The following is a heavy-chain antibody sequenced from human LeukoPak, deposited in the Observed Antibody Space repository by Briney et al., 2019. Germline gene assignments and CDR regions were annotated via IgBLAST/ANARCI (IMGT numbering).Heavy chain of an antibody. V-gene: IGHV4-59*01. CDR3: AARSLRSGYPTRGMDV. CDR1: GGSISSYY. D-gene: IGHD3-3*01. J-gene: IGHJ6*02. CDR2: IHYSGST. Sequence: KPSETLSLTCTVSGGSISSYYWSWIRQPPGKGLEWIGYIHYSGSTNYNPSLKSRVTISVDTSKNQFSLKLSSVTAADTAVYYCAARSLRSGYPTRGMDVWGQGTTVTVS.